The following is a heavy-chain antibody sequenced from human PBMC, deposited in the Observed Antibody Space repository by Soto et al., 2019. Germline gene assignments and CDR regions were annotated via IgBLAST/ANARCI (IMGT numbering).Heavy chain of an antibody. V-gene: IGHV3-66*01. J-gene: IGHJ6*02. CDR2: IYSGGNT. CDR1: GFTGRNNY. CDR3: ARAGGYSRTSTHKTAYDMDV. Sequence: GGSLRLSCAASGFTGRNNYMTWVRQAPGKGLEWVSMIYSGGNTYYADSVKGRFTISSDNSKNTLFLQMNSLRAEDTAVYYCARAGGYSRTSTHKTAYDMDVWGQGTTVTVSS. D-gene: IGHD6-13*01.